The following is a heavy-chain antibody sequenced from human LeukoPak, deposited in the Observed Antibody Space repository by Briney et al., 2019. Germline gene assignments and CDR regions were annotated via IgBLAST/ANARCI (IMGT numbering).Heavy chain of an antibody. CDR3: ATAIVGATNNPFDY. J-gene: IGHJ4*02. V-gene: IGHV1-18*01. D-gene: IGHD1-26*01. CDR2: ISAYNGNT. CDR1: GYTFTSYG. Sequence: GASVKVSCKASGYTFTSYGISWVRQAPGQGLEWMGWISAYNGNTSYAQKLQGRVTMTTDTSTSTAYMELRSLRSDDTAVYYCATAIVGATNNPFDYWGQGTLVTVSS.